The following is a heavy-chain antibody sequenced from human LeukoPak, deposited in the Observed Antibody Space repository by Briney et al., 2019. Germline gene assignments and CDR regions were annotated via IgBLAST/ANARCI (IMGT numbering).Heavy chain of an antibody. D-gene: IGHD2-2*01. CDR2: INPNSGGT. CDR3: ASAYCSSTSCYAFDY. CDR1: GYTFTSYY. Sequence: ASVKVSCKASGYTFTSYYMHWVRQAPGQGLEWMGIINPNSGGTNYAQKFQGRVTMTRDTSISTAYMELSRLRSDDTAVYYCASAYCSSTSCYAFDYWGQGTLVTVSS. V-gene: IGHV1-2*02. J-gene: IGHJ4*02.